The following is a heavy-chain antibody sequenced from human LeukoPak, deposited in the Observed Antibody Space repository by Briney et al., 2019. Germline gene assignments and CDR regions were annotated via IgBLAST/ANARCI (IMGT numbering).Heavy chain of an antibody. V-gene: IGHV4-39*07. CDR2: INHSGST. CDR3: ARARGYCSSTSCYPPDY. CDR1: GGSISSSNYY. D-gene: IGHD2-2*01. Sequence: SETLSLTCTVSGGSISSSNYYWRWIRRPPGKGLEWIGEINHSGSTNYNPSLKSRVTISVDTSKNQFSLKLSSVTAADTAVYYCARARGYCSSTSCYPPDYWGQGTLVTVSS. J-gene: IGHJ4*02.